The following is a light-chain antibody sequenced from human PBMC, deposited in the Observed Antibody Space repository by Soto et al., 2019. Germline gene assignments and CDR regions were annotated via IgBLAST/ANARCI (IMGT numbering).Light chain of an antibody. CDR3: QQYRRWPPIT. CDR1: QSVDSH. Sequence: ETVMTQSPATLSVSPGERATLSCRASQSVDSHLAWYRQKPGQAPRLLIYGASTRATGIPARFSGSGSGTESTLSISSRQSEDFAVYYCQQYRRWPPITFGQGTRLEVK. CDR2: GAS. V-gene: IGKV3-15*01. J-gene: IGKJ5*01.